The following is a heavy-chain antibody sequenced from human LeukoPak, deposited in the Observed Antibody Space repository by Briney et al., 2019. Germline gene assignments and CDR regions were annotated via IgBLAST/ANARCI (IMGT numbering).Heavy chain of an antibody. CDR2: INHSGST. CDR3: ARGSSSGRDY. CDR1: GGSFSGYY. V-gene: IGHV4-34*01. Sequence: SETLSLTCAVYGGSFSGYYWSWIRQPPGKGLEWIGEINHSGSTNYNPSLKSRVTISVDTSKNQFSLKLSSATAADTAVYYCARGSSSGRDYWGQGTLVTVSS. J-gene: IGHJ4*02. D-gene: IGHD6-19*01.